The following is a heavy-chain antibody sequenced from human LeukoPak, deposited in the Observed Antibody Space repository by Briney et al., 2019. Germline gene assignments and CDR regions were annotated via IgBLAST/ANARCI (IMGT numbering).Heavy chain of an antibody. J-gene: IGHJ4*02. CDR1: GGSISSYY. D-gene: IGHD2-15*01. Sequence: SETLSLSCTVSGGSISSYYWSWIRQPPGKVLEWMGYIYYSGSTNYNPSLKSRVTISVDTSKNQFSLKLSSVTAADTAVYYCASYSGLDPWSFDYWGQGTLVTVSS. V-gene: IGHV4-59*01. CDR3: ASYSGLDPWSFDY. CDR2: IYYSGST.